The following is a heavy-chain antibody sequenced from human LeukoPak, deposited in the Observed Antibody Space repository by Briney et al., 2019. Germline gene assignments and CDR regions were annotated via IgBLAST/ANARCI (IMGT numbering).Heavy chain of an antibody. D-gene: IGHD3-22*01. J-gene: IGHJ4*02. CDR2: IIPIFGTA. CDR1: GYTFTSYG. V-gene: IGHV1-69*06. Sequence: SVKVSCKASGYTFTSYGISWVRQAPGQGLEWMGGIIPIFGTANYAQKFQGRVTITADKSTSTAYMELSSLRSEDTAVYYCARGPSGYDSRYYFDYWGQGTLVTVSS. CDR3: ARGPSGYDSRYYFDY.